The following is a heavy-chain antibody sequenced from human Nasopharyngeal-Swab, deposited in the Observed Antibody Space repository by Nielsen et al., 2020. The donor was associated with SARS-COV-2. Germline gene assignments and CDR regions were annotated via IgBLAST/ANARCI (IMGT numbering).Heavy chain of an antibody. J-gene: IGHJ6*02. CDR1: GGTFSSYA. CDR3: ARGGYYGSVIYFHYYYGMDV. Sequence: SVKVSCKASGGTFSSYAISWVRQAPGQGLEWMGGIIPIFGTANYAQKFQGRVTSTADESTSTDYMELSSLRSEDSAVYYCARGGYYGSVIYFHYYYGMDVWGQGTTVTVSS. CDR2: IIPIFGTA. V-gene: IGHV1-69*13. D-gene: IGHD3-10*01.